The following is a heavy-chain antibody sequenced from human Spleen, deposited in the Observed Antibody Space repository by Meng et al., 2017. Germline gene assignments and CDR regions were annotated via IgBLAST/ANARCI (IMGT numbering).Heavy chain of an antibody. CDR1: GYTFTSYA. Sequence: QAQLVQSGAEVKKPGASVKASCKASGYTFTSYAIHWVRQAPGQSLEWMGWITPGSGNTKYSQKFQGRVTITADTSASTAYMELSTLRSEDTAVYYCARDFTSGSSGDPWGQGTLVTVSS. CDR2: ITPGSGNT. J-gene: IGHJ5*02. V-gene: IGHV1-3*01. D-gene: IGHD6-19*01. CDR3: ARDFTSGSSGDP.